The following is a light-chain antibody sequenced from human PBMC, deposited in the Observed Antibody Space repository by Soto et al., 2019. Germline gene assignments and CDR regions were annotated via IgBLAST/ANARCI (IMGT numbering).Light chain of an antibody. J-gene: IGKJ2*01. Sequence: EIVLTQSPATLSLSPGERATLSCRASQSVSNYLAWYQQKPGQAPRLLIYGASNRATGITARFSGSGSGTDFPLTISSLEPEEFAVYYCQHRGKWPRTFGQGTKREIK. V-gene: IGKV3-11*01. CDR3: QHRGKWPRT. CDR1: QSVSNY. CDR2: GAS.